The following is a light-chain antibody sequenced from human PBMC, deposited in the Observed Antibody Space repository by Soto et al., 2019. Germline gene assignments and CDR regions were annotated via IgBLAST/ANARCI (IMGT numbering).Light chain of an antibody. CDR2: GAS. CDR3: QQRSNWPIT. CDR1: QSVKSTS. J-gene: IGKJ5*01. V-gene: IGKV3-11*01. Sequence: EIVLTQSPATLSLSPGERATLSCRASQSVKSTSLVWYQQKPAQAPRLLIYGASSRATGIPGRFSGGGSGTDFTLTITSLEPEDSAVYYCQQRSNWPITFGQGTRLEI.